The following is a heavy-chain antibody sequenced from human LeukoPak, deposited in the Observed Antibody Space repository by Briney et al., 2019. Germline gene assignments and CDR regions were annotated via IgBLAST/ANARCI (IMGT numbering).Heavy chain of an antibody. Sequence: ASVKVSCKASGGTFSSYAISWVRQAPGQGLEWMGGIIPIFGTANYAQKFQGRVTITTDESTSTAYMELSSLRSEDTAVYYCARGPPLAATYTYYYYYYMDVWGKGTTVTVSS. CDR1: GGTFSSYA. CDR3: ARGPPLAATYTYYYYYYMDV. D-gene: IGHD6-25*01. J-gene: IGHJ6*03. CDR2: IIPIFGTA. V-gene: IGHV1-69*05.